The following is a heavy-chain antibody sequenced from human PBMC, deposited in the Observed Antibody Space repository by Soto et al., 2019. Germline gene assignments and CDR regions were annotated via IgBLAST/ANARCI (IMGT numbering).Heavy chain of an antibody. CDR2: IYYSGST. J-gene: IGHJ4*02. CDR3: AREVGGYGYFDY. CDR1: GGSISSYY. Sequence: PSETLSLTCTVSGGSISSYYWSWIRQPPGKGLEWIGYIYYSGSTNYNPSLKSRVTISVDTSKNQFSLKLSSVTAADTAVYYCAREVGGYGYFDYWGQGTLVTVS. D-gene: IGHD2-15*01. V-gene: IGHV4-59*01.